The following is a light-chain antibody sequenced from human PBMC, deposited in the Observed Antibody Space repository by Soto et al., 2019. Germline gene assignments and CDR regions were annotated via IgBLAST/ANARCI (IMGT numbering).Light chain of an antibody. CDR3: QHYNSYSEA. CDR2: DAS. Sequence: DIQMTQSPSTLSASVGDRVTVTCRASQSISIWLAWYQQKPGKAPKLLIYDASSLKSGVPSRFSGSGSGTEFTLTISSLQPDDFATYYCQHYNSYSEAFGQGTKVDI. J-gene: IGKJ1*01. V-gene: IGKV1-5*01. CDR1: QSISIW.